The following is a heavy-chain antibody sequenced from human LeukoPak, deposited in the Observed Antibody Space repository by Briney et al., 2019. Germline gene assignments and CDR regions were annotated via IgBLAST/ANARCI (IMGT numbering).Heavy chain of an antibody. CDR3: AREGAARSYYDSSGYYCDC. V-gene: IGHV1-2*02. J-gene: IGHJ4*02. D-gene: IGHD3-22*01. CDR2: INPKSCGT. Sequence: ASVKVSCKASAYPFTGYYRHWWRQAPGQRLEGMGWINPKSCGTNYAQKFQGRVTMTRDPSISTAYMELSSLRSDDPAVYYCAREGAARSYYDSSGYYCDCWGQGTLVTVSS. CDR1: AYPFTGYY.